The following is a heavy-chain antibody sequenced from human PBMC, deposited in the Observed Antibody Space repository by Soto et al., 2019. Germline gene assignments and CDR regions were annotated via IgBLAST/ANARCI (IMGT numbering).Heavy chain of an antibody. J-gene: IGHJ6*02. CDR3: ARGPVGATTYYYYGMDV. V-gene: IGHV1-69*13. D-gene: IGHD1-26*01. CDR2: IIPIFGTA. Sequence: SVKVSCKASVGTFSSYAISWVRQAPGQGLEWMGGIIPIFGTANYAQKFQGRVTITADESTSTAYMELSSLRSEDTAVYYCARGPVGATTYYYYGMDVWGQGTTVTVSS. CDR1: VGTFSSYA.